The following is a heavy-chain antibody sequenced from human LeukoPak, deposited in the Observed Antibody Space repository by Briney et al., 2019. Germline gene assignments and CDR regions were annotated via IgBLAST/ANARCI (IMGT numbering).Heavy chain of an antibody. CDR1: GDSVSNNTVA. Sequence: SQTLSLTCAISGDSVSNNTVAWNWIRQSPSRGPEWLGRTYYRSKWYNDYAVSVKSRITINPDTSKNQFSLQLNSVTPEDTAVYYCAREGPGYLCWGQGTLVTVSS. D-gene: IGHD6-13*01. CDR2: TYYRSKWYN. J-gene: IGHJ4*02. CDR3: AREGPGYLC. V-gene: IGHV6-1*01.